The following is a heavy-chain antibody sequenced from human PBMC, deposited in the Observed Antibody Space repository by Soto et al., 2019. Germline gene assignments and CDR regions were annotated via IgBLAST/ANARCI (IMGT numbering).Heavy chain of an antibody. CDR2: INAGNGNT. J-gene: IGHJ4*02. Sequence: QVQLVQSGAEVKKPGASVKVSCKASGYTFTSYAIHWVLQSPGQRLEWMGGINAGNGNTKYSQKFQGRVTITRDTSASTAYMELSSLRSEDTAVYYCARGTVVTHFDYWGQGTLVTVSS. CDR1: GYTFTSYA. D-gene: IGHD2-21*02. CDR3: ARGTVVTHFDY. V-gene: IGHV1-3*01.